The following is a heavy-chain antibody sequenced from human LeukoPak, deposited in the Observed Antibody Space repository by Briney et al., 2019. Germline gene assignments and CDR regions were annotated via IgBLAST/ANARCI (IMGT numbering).Heavy chain of an antibody. J-gene: IGHJ4*02. CDR3: ARDQLGYYYDSSGYQD. CDR2: IYTSGST. CDR1: GGSISSYY. Sequence: KPSETLSLNGTVSGGSISSYYWSWIRQPAGKGLEWIGRIYTSGSTNYNPSLKSRVTMSVDTSKNQFSLKLSSVTAADTAVYYCARDQLGYYYDSSGYQDWGQGTLVTVSS. V-gene: IGHV4-4*07. D-gene: IGHD3-22*01.